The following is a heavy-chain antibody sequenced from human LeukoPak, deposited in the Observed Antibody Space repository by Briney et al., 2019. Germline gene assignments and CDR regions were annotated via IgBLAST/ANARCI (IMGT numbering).Heavy chain of an antibody. CDR3: AREGDPTGSYYNY. CDR1: GVSISSSNR. J-gene: IGHJ4*02. CDR2: IYHSGST. Sequence: SGTLSLTCDVSGVSISSSNRWSWVRQPPGKGLEWIGEIYHSGSTNYNPSLKSRVTISVDKSKNQFSLNLNSVTAADTAVYYCAREGDPTGSYYNYWGQGILVTVSS. V-gene: IGHV4-4*02. D-gene: IGHD3-10*01.